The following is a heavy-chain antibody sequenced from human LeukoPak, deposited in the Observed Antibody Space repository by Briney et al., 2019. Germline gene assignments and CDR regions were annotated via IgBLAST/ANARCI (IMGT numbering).Heavy chain of an antibody. Sequence: SETLSLTCAVYGGSFSGYFWTWIRQPPGKGLEWIGEINHSGKTYYNPSLKSRVTISVDTSKNQFSLKLSSVTAADTAVYYCARGVSDWDWYFDLWGRGTLVTVSS. J-gene: IGHJ2*01. CDR3: ARGVSDWDWYFDL. V-gene: IGHV4-34*01. D-gene: IGHD3-9*01. CDR1: GGSFSGYF. CDR2: INHSGKT.